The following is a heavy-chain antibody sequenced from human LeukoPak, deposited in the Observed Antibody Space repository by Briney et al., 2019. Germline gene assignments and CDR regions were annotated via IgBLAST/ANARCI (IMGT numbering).Heavy chain of an antibody. D-gene: IGHD4-23*01. Sequence: SETLSLTCAVYGGSFSGYYWSWIRQPPGEGLEWIGSIYHSGSTYYNPSLKSRVTISVDASKNQFSLKLSSVTAADTAVYYCASFDYGGNPDDYWGQGTLVTVSS. CDR2: IYHSGST. CDR3: ASFDYGGNPDDY. V-gene: IGHV4-34*01. J-gene: IGHJ4*02. CDR1: GGSFSGYY.